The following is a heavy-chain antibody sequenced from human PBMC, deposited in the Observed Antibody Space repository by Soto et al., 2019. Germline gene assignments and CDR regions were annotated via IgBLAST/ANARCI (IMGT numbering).Heavy chain of an antibody. CDR1: GYAFTNYW. V-gene: IGHV5-51*01. CDR3: AASIFYYGMDV. J-gene: IGHJ6*02. Sequence: PGASLKISCKGSGYAFTNYWIGWVRQMPGKGLEWMGIIYPGDSDNKYNPSFQGQVTISADKSITTTYLRWTSLKASDTAIYYCAASIFYYGMDVWGQGTTVTVSS. CDR2: IYPGDSDN.